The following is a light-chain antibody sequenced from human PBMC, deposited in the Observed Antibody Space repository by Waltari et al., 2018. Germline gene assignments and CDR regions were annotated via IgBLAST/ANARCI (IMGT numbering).Light chain of an antibody. CDR3: QQTDTTPWT. V-gene: IGKV1-39*01. J-gene: IGKJ1*01. CDR2: AAS. CDR1: QTITNS. Sequence: QSPSSLSASVGDSVTITCRAGQTITNSLNWYQQKPGRAPNLLIYAASSLHSGVPSRFSGTGSGTDFTLTISSLQPEDFATYYCQQTDTTPWTFGQGTRLEIK.